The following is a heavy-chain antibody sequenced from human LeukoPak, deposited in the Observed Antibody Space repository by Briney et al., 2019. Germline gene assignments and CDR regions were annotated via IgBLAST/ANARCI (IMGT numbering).Heavy chain of an antibody. CDR2: ISGSGGST. Sequence: GGSLRLSCATSGFTFSSYAMSWVRQAPGKGLEWVSAISGSGGSTYYADSVKGRFTISRDNSKNTLYLQMNSLRAEDTAVYYCAKGPAAIPLIDYWGQGTLVTVSS. D-gene: IGHD2-2*01. CDR3: AKGPAAIPLIDY. CDR1: GFTFSSYA. V-gene: IGHV3-23*01. J-gene: IGHJ4*02.